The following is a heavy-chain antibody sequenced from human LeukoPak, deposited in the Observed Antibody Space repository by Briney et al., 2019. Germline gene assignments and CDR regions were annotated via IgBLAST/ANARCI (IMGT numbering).Heavy chain of an antibody. V-gene: IGHV3-30*04. CDR1: GFTFSSYA. D-gene: IGHD3-22*01. CDR3: ASGGHYYDSSGYRNAFDI. CDR2: ISYDGSNK. Sequence: PGGSLRLSCAASGFTFSSYAMHWVRQAPGKGLDWVAVISYDGSNKYYADSVKGRFTISRDNSKNTLYLQMNSLRAEDTAVYYCASGGHYYDSSGYRNAFDIWGQGTMVTVSS. J-gene: IGHJ3*02.